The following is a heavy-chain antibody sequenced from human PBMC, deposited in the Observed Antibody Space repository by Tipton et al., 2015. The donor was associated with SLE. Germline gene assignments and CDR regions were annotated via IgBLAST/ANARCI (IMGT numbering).Heavy chain of an antibody. CDR1: GGSVSSHY. V-gene: IGHV4-59*02. CDR2: ISYSGTT. CDR3: ARIWGYYDSSVYYPDAFDI. Sequence: TLSLTCTVSGGSVSSHYWTCIRQPPGKGLEWVAYISYSGTTNYNPSLKSRITISIDTSKNQFSLKLSSVTAADTAVYYCARIWGYYDSSVYYPDAFDIWGKGTMVTAAS. D-gene: IGHD3-22*01. J-gene: IGHJ3*02.